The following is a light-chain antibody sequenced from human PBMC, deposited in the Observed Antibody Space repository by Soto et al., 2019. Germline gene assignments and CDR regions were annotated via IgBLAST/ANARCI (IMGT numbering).Light chain of an antibody. CDR2: GAS. CDR1: QSVSTSY. CDR3: QQTYSPPMA. Sequence: EIVLTQSPGTLSVSPGERATLSCRASQSVSTSYLAWYQQKPGQAPRLLIHGASSRASGIPDRFSGSGSGTDFTLTISRLEPEDFATYFCQQTYSPPMALGQGTKVDIK. V-gene: IGKV3-20*01. J-gene: IGKJ1*01.